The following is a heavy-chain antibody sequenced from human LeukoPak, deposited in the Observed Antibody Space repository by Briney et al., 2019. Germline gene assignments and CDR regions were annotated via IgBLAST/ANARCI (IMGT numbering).Heavy chain of an antibody. CDR2: ISYDGSNK. CDR1: GFTFSSYA. J-gene: IGHJ6*03. V-gene: IGHV3-30*04. CDR3: ARDHAGYYYMDV. Sequence: GGSLRLSCAASGFTFSSYAMHWVRQAPGKGLEWVAVISYDGSNKYYADSVKGRFTISRDNSKNTLYLQMNSLRAEDTAVYYCARDHAGYYYMDVWGKGTTVTVSS.